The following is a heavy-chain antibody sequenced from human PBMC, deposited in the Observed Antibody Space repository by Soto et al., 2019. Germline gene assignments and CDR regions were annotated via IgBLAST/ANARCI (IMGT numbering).Heavy chain of an antibody. V-gene: IGHV5-10-1*01. Sequence: GESLKISCNDSAYSFTSYWISWVRQLPGKGLEWMGKIDPSDSYTSYSPSFQDHVTISVDKSVSTAYLQWSRLKASDTVIYYCARRDDSSSSPYYRMDVWGQGTTVTVSS. CDR2: IDPSDSYT. CDR1: AYSFTSYW. J-gene: IGHJ6*02. CDR3: ARRDDSSSSPYYRMDV. D-gene: IGHD6-6*01.